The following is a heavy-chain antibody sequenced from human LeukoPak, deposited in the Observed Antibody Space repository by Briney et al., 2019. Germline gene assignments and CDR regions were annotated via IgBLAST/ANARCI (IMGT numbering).Heavy chain of an antibody. Sequence: GASVKVSCKTSGYTFSTYYMHWVRQAPGQGLEWMGVINPTGGSTSYAQNFQGRVTMTRDTSTSTVYMELSSLRSEDTAVYYCAKETSARDRRGWLQLGGVDYWGQGTLVTVSS. J-gene: IGHJ4*02. D-gene: IGHD5-24*01. CDR3: AKETSARDRRGWLQLGGVDY. CDR1: GYTFSTYY. CDR2: INPTGGST. V-gene: IGHV1-46*01.